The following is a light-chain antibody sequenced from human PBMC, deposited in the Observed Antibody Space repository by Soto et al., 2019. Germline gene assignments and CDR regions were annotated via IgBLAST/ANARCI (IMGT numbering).Light chain of an antibody. Sequence: EIVMTQSPGTLSVSPGERATLSCRASQSVSSNLAWYQQKPGQAPRLLIYGASTRATGIPARFSGSGSGTEFTLTISSLQSEDFAVYYCQHRNTFGQGTKLEIK. CDR3: QHRNT. V-gene: IGKV3-15*01. J-gene: IGKJ2*01. CDR1: QSVSSN. CDR2: GAS.